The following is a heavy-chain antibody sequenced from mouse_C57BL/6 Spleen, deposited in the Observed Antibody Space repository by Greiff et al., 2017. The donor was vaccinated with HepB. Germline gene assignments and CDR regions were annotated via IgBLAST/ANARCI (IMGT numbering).Heavy chain of an antibody. CDR1: GFTFTDYY. CDR2: IRNKANGYTT. Sequence: EVKLMESGGGLVQPGGSLSLSCAASGFTFTDYYMSWVRQPPGKALEWLGFIRNKANGYTTEYSASVKGRFTISRDNSQSILYLQMNALRAEDSATYYCARYQVVPYAMDYWGQGTSVTVSS. D-gene: IGHD5-1*01. CDR3: ARYQVVPYAMDY. J-gene: IGHJ4*01. V-gene: IGHV7-3*01.